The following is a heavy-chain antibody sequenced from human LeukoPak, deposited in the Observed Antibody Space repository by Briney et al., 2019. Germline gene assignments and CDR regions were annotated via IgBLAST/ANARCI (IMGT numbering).Heavy chain of an antibody. J-gene: IGHJ4*02. Sequence: ASVKVSCKASGYTFNNYYMKWVRQAPGQGLEWMGIINPSGGSTSYAQKFQGRVTMTRDTSTSTVYMELSSLRSDDTAVYYCARSRDYGDYSDYWGQGTLVTVSS. CDR1: GYTFNNYY. V-gene: IGHV1-46*02. CDR2: INPSGGST. CDR3: ARSRDYGDYSDY. D-gene: IGHD4-17*01.